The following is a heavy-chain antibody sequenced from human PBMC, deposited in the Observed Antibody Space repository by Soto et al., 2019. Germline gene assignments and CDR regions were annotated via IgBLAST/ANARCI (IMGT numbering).Heavy chain of an antibody. CDR1: GGSISGYY. Sequence: QMQLQESGPGLVKPSETLSLTCTVSGGSISGYYWSWVRQPAGKGLEWVGRIYSDGTTNYSPSLKSRVTMSLDTSKNQFSLHLNSVTAADTAVYYCSRVGCSNSRCYTRGMDVWSQGTTVTVSS. V-gene: IGHV4-4*07. CDR3: SRVGCSNSRCYTRGMDV. CDR2: IYSDGTT. D-gene: IGHD2-2*02. J-gene: IGHJ6*02.